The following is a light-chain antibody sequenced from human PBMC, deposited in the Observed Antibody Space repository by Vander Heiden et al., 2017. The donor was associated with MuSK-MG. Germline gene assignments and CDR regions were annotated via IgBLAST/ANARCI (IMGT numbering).Light chain of an antibody. Sequence: SVLTHPRSASGAPGQRVTISCSRTRSNIGRNPGNWYQQFPGTATKLILYSNSHRSSGVPDRFSGSKSGTSASLAISGLQSEDEAYYYCAAWDDSLHGLVFGGGTKLTAL. CDR2: SNS. CDR1: RSNIGRNP. V-gene: IGLV1-44*01. CDR3: AAWDDSLHGLV. J-gene: IGLJ2*01.